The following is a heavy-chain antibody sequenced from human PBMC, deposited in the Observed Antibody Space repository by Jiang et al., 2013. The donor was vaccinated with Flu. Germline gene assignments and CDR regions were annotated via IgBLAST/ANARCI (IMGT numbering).Heavy chain of an antibody. Sequence: KGMEWIAYINHRGTTGXNPSLRSRVTMSVDRSGNQFSLELISVTAADTAVYHCARNLDYDSGYSDAFDIWGPGMKVTV. D-gene: IGHD3-22*01. V-gene: IGHV4-59*01. CDR3: ARNLDYDSGYSDAFDI. CDR2: INHRGTT. J-gene: IGHJ3*02.